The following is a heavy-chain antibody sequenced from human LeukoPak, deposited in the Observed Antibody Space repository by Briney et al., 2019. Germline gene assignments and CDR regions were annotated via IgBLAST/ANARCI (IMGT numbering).Heavy chain of an antibody. Sequence: GSLRLSCAASGFTFSSYSMNWVRQAPGKGLEWVSYISSSSSTIYYADSVKGRFTISRDNAKNSLYLQMNSLRAEDTAVYYCQGRGDWGFDPWGQGTLVTVSS. CDR1: GFTFSSYS. J-gene: IGHJ5*02. V-gene: IGHV3-48*01. CDR2: ISSSSSTI. D-gene: IGHD3/OR15-3a*01. CDR3: QGRGDWGFDP.